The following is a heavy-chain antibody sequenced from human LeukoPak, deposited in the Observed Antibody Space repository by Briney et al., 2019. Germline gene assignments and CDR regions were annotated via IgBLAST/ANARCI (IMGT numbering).Heavy chain of an antibody. D-gene: IGHD3-9*01. Sequence: GGSLRLSCAASGFTFSSYSMNWVRQAPGKGLEWVSYISSSSSPIYYADSVKGRFTISRDNAKSTLYLQMNSLRDEDTAVYYCARGMGLILTGHYYFDYWGQGTLVTVSS. V-gene: IGHV3-48*02. J-gene: IGHJ4*02. CDR3: ARGMGLILTGHYYFDY. CDR1: GFTFSSYS. CDR2: ISSSSSPI.